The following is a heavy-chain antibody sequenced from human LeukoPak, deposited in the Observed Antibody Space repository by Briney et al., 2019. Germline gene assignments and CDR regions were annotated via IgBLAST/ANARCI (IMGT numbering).Heavy chain of an antibody. J-gene: IGHJ5*02. CDR2: ISAYNGNT. CDR1: GYTFTSYG. D-gene: IGHD6-19*01. V-gene: IGHV1-18*01. CDR3: ARQWPTRNVITWDNWFDP. Sequence: ASVKVSCKASGYTFTSYGISWVRQAPGQGLEWMGWISAYNGNTNYAHKLQGRVTMTTDTSTSTAYMELRSLRSDDTAVYYCARQWPTRNVITWDNWFDPWGQGTLVTVSS.